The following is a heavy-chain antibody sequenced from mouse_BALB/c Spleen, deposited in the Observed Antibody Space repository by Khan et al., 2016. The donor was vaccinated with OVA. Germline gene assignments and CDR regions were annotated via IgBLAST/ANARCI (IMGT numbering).Heavy chain of an antibody. V-gene: IGHV2-2*02. CDR1: GFSLDNSS. CDR2: IWSAGST. CDR3: ARRGYDYGRGALFAY. J-gene: IGHJ3*01. Sequence: QVQLKESGPGLVQPSQSLSITCTVSGFSLDNSSVHWIRQSPGKGLEWLGVIWSAGSTDYNAAFISSLTITKDTPRSQVFFKVINLQPNDTARYYCARRGYDYGRGALFAYWGQGTLVTVSA. D-gene: IGHD2-4*01.